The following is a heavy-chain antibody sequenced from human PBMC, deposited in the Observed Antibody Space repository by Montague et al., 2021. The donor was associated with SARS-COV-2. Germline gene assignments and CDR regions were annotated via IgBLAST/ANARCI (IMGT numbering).Heavy chain of an antibody. D-gene: IGHD3-22*01. J-gene: IGHJ3*02. V-gene: IGHV4-4*02. CDR3: ARARITMIVVVNAFDI. Sequence: SETLSLTCVVSDVSLSSSTWWSWVRQSPGKGLEWVGETYLSGFTQYNPSVKSRVTISLDDSRSQFSLKLSSVTAADTAVYYCARARITMIVVVNAFDIWGQGTMVTVSS. CDR2: TYLSGFT. CDR1: DVSLSSSTW.